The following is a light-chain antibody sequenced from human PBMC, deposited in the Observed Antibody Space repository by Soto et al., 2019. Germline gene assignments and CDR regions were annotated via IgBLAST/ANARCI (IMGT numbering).Light chain of an antibody. V-gene: IGKV3-20*01. CDR3: QQYAGSPST. Sequence: DIVLTQSPGTLSLSPGERATLSCRASQSVSNSYLAWYQQKPGQGPRLLIYGASSRATGIPDRFSGSGSGTDFTLTISRLEPEDFAMYYCQQYAGSPSTFGQGTKVEI. J-gene: IGKJ1*01. CDR2: GAS. CDR1: QSVSNSY.